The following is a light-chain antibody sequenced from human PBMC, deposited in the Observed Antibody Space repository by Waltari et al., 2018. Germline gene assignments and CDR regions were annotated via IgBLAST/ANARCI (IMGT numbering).Light chain of an antibody. V-gene: IGKV1-9*01. Sequence: IQLTQSPSFLSASVGDRVTITCRASQTISIYLAWYQQKPGKAPKLLIYAASTLQRGVPSRFSGSASGTEFSLTISSLQPEDSATYYCQQLNSYRYTFDQGTKLEIK. CDR1: QTISIY. CDR2: AAS. J-gene: IGKJ2*01. CDR3: QQLNSYRYT.